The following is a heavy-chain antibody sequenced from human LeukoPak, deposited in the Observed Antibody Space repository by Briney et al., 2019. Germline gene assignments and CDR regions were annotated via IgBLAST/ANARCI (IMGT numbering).Heavy chain of an antibody. CDR1: GGSINTYY. D-gene: IGHD2-2*01. V-gene: IGHV4-59*01. J-gene: IGHJ4*02. CDR2: IYYSGST. Sequence: SETLSLTCSVSGGSINTYYGSWIRQPPGKGLEWIGYIYYSGSTNYNPSLKSRVTISVDTSKNQFSLKLSSVTAADTAVYYCARGKRSTSLSYYFDYWGQGTLVTVSS. CDR3: ARGKRSTSLSYYFDY.